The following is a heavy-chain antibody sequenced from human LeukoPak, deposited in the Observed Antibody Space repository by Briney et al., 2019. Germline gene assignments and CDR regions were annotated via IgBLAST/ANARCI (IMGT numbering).Heavy chain of an antibody. Sequence: SETLSLTCTVSGGSISSYYWSWIRQPPGKGLEWIGYIYYSGSTNYNPSLKSRVTISVDTSKNQFSLKLSPVTAADPAVYYCGGAGGVFSSSYYYYMDVWGKGTTVTISS. CDR2: IYYSGST. CDR3: GGAGGVFSSSYYYYMDV. CDR1: GGSISSYY. D-gene: IGHD3-9*01. J-gene: IGHJ6*03. V-gene: IGHV4-59*01.